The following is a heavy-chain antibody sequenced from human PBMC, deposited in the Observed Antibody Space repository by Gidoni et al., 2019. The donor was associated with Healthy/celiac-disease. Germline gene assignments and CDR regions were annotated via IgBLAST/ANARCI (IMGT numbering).Heavy chain of an antibody. Sequence: EVQLVQSGAEVKKPGESLKISCQGSGYSFTSYWIGWVCQMPGNGLEWMGIIYPGDSDTRYSPSFQGQVTNSADKSISTAYLQWGSLKASDTAMYYCARHRVCGGDCYSDYFDYWGQGTLVTVSS. J-gene: IGHJ4*02. CDR1: GYSFTSYW. CDR3: ARHRVCGGDCYSDYFDY. V-gene: IGHV5-51*01. CDR2: IYPGDSDT. D-gene: IGHD2-21*01.